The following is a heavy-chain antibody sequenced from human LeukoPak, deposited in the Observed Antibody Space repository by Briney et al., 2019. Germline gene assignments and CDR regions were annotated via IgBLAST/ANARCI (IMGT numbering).Heavy chain of an antibody. J-gene: IGHJ4*02. Sequence: SETLSLTCAVYGGSFSGYYWSWIRQPPGKGLEWIGEINHSGSANYNPSLKSRVTVSVDTSKNQFSLKVSSVTAAGTAVYYCARQRIVGATTPFDYWGQGTLVTVSS. CDR1: GGSFSGYY. CDR3: ARQRIVGATTPFDY. V-gene: IGHV4-34*01. D-gene: IGHD1-26*01. CDR2: INHSGSA.